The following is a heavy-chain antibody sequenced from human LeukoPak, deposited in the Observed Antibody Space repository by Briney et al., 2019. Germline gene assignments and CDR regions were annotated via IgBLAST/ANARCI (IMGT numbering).Heavy chain of an antibody. V-gene: IGHV1-46*01. CDR1: GYTFSSYH. J-gene: IGHJ4*02. CDR2: INPSGGST. D-gene: IGHD1-1*01. CDR3: ARETNDWNFDY. Sequence: ASVKVSCKASGYTFSSYHMHWLRQAPGQGLEWMGTINPSGGSTRYAQKLQGRVTMTRDTSTSTVYMELSSLRSEDTAVYYCARETNDWNFDYWGQGTLVTVSS.